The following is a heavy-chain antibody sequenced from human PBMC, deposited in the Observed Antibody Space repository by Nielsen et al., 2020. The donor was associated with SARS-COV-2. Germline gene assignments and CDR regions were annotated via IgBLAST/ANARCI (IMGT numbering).Heavy chain of an antibody. J-gene: IGHJ4*02. Sequence: SETLSLTCTVSGGSISSYYWSWIRQPPGKGLEWIGYIYYTGSTNYNPSLKSRVTISVDTSKNQFSLKLSFVTAADTAVYYCARRSGSSHWLFDYWGQGTLVTVSS. D-gene: IGHD3-10*01. CDR3: ARRSGSSHWLFDY. V-gene: IGHV4-59*12. CDR2: IYYTGST. CDR1: GGSISSYY.